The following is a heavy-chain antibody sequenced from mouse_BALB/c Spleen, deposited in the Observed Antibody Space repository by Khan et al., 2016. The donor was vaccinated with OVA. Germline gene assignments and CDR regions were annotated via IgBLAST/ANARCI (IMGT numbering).Heavy chain of an antibody. V-gene: IGHV2-9*02. CDR1: GFSLTSYG. J-gene: IGHJ4*01. CDR2: IWAGGST. D-gene: IGHD2-4*01. Sequence: QVQLKESGPGLVAPSQSLSITCTVSGFSLTSYGVHWVRQPPGKGLEWLGVIWAGGSTNYNSALMSRLSISKDNSKSQVFLKMNSRQTDDTAMYYCARDYDYVGMDYWGQGTAVTVSS. CDR3: ARDYDYVGMDY.